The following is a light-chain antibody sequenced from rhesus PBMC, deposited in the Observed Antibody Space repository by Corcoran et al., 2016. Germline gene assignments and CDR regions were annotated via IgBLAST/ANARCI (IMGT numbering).Light chain of an antibody. CDR2: DAS. Sequence: DIQMTQSPSSLSASVGDTVTITCRASQGISSYLNWFQQKPGKAPKLLIYDASSLKSGVPSRFSGSGSGTEFTLTISSLQPEDFAAYYCLQHNSYPLTFGGGTKVEIK. J-gene: IGKJ4*01. CDR1: QGISSY. V-gene: IGKV1-28*01. CDR3: LQHNSYPLT.